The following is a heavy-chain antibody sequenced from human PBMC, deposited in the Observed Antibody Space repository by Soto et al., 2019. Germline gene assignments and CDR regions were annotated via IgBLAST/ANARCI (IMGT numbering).Heavy chain of an antibody. CDR2: ISFDGSNK. CDR3: GRDRRFGNGYNLGFDY. Sequence: QVQLVESGGGVVQPGRSLRLSCAASGFTFSSYAMHWVRQAPGKGLEWVAVISFDGSNKYYADSVKDRFTVSRDNSKNTLYVHMKSLRAEDTAVYYCGRDRRFGNGYNLGFDYWGQGTLVTVSS. V-gene: IGHV3-30-3*01. J-gene: IGHJ4*02. CDR1: GFTFSSYA. D-gene: IGHD5-12*01.